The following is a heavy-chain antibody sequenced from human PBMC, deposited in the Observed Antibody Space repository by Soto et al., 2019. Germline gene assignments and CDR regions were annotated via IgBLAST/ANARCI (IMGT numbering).Heavy chain of an antibody. CDR2: IAYDGRNK. CDR3: ARELERVFDY. J-gene: IGHJ4*02. CDR1: GFTFSSYA. V-gene: IGHV3-30*04. D-gene: IGHD1-1*01. Sequence: QVQLVESGGGVVQPGRSLRLSCAASGFTFSSYAMHWVRQAPGKGLEWVAVIAYDGRNKYYADSVKGRFTISRDNSKNTLYLQMNSLRIEATAVYYSARELERVFDYWSQGTLVTVSS.